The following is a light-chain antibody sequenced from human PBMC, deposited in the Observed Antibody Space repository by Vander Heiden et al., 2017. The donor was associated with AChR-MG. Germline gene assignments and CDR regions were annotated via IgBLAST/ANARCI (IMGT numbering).Light chain of an antibody. V-gene: IGLV3-21*03. CDR3: QVWTTIGDQGV. CDR2: DDS. J-gene: IGLJ3*02. Sequence: SYVLTQPPSVSLAPGKTALLTFGGNNIGSKSVHWYQKKPGQAPGLVLYDDSDRPSGIPERFSGFNSGNTATLTTTNVEAGDEADYYGQVWTTIGDQGVFGGGTKLTVL. CDR1: NIGSKS.